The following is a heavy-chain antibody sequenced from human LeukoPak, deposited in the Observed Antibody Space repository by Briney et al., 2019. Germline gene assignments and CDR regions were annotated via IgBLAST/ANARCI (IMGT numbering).Heavy chain of an antibody. CDR3: AREPAEMATIDPGGAFDI. J-gene: IGHJ3*02. V-gene: IGHV4-31*03. D-gene: IGHD5-24*01. CDR2: IYYSGST. Sequence: SHTLSLTCTVSGGSISSGGYYWSWIRQHPGKGLEWIGYIYYSGSTYYNPSLKSRVTISVDTSKNQFSLKLSSVTAADTAVYYCAREPAEMATIDPGGAFDIWGQGTMVTVSS. CDR1: GGSISSGGYY.